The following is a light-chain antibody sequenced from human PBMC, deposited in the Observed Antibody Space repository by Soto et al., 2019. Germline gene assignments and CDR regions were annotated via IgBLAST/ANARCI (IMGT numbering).Light chain of an antibody. CDR3: QQYSNWPPIT. Sequence: EIVMTQSPDTLSVSPGERATLSCRASQSLSDNLAWHQQKPGQAPRLLIYGASTRATGIPARFSGSGSGTEFTLTISSLQSEDFAVYYCQQYSNWPPITFGQGTRLEIK. CDR1: QSLSDN. J-gene: IGKJ5*01. CDR2: GAS. V-gene: IGKV3-15*01.